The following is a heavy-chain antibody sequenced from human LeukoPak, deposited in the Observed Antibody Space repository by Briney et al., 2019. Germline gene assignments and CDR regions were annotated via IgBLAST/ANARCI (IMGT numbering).Heavy chain of an antibody. CDR2: ISHDGGVE. D-gene: IGHD6-19*01. CDR1: GFTFGDYD. J-gene: IGHJ5*02. Sequence: PGGSLRLSCRASGFTFGDYDMSWFRQAAGKGLEWVAMISHDGGVEYYRDSVKGRFIISRDNSNNILYLQMSSLRLEDTAVYYCAKDWGSSDWYNWFDPWGQGTLVTVSS. CDR3: AKDWGSSDWYNWFDP. V-gene: IGHV3-30*18.